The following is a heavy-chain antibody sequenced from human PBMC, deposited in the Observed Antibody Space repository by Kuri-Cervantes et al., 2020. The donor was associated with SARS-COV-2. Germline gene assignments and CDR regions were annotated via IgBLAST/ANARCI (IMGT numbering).Heavy chain of an antibody. D-gene: IGHD3-22*01. CDR1: GGTFSSYA. J-gene: IGHJ5*02. Sequence: SVKVSCKASGGTFSSYAISWVRQAPGQGLEWMGGIIPIFGTANYAQKFQGRVTITTDESTSTAYMELSSLRSEDTAVYYCARGGLFEYQNWFDPWGQGTLVTVSS. CDR3: ARGGLFEYQNWFDP. CDR2: IIPIFGTA. V-gene: IGHV1-69*05.